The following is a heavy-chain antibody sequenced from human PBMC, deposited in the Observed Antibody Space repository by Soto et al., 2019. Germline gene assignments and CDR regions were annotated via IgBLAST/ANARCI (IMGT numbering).Heavy chain of an antibody. J-gene: IGHJ4*01. CDR2: IFPGGST. CDR1: GGSLSDAY. D-gene: IGHD7-27*01. CDR3: AREAPWGTTQFDY. Sequence: PSETLSLTCTVSGGSLSDAYWSWIRQPAGKGLECIGRIFPGGSTNFNPSLKSRVTLSVDTSKNQFSLRLTPVTAADTAVYYCAREAPWGTTQFDYCGHGTLVTVYS. V-gene: IGHV4-4*07.